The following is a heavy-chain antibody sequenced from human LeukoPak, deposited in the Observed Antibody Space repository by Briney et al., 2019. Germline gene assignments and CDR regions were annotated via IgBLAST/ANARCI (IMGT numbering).Heavy chain of an antibody. CDR2: ISGNGDIT. CDR1: GFTFSSYA. CDR3: AKDRTVGASYWYFDL. D-gene: IGHD1-26*01. J-gene: IGHJ2*01. V-gene: IGHV3-23*01. Sequence: PGGSLRLSCAASGFTFSSYAMSWVRQAPGKGLEWVSAISGNGDITYYTDSVKGRFTISRDSSKNTLFLHMNTLRAEDTAIYYCAKDRTVGASYWYFDLWGRGTLVTVS.